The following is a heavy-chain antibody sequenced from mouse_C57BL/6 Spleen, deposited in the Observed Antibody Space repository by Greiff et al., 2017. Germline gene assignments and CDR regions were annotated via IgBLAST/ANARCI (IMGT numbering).Heavy chain of an antibody. CDR2: IDPETGGT. CDR1: GYTFTDYE. V-gene: IGHV1-15*01. CDR3: TSYYSNF. D-gene: IGHD2-5*01. Sequence: VQLQESGAELVRPGASVTLSCKASGYTFTDYEMHWVKQTPVHGLEWIGAIDPETGGTAYNQKFKGKAILTADKSSSTAYMELRSLTSEDSAVYYCTSYYSNFRGQGTLVTVSA. J-gene: IGHJ3*01.